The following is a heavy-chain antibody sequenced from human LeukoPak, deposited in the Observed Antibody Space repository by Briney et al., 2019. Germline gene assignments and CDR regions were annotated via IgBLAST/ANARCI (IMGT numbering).Heavy chain of an antibody. CDR3: AREPTPYDAFDI. J-gene: IGHJ3*02. Sequence: PSGTLSLTCTVSGGSISSYYWSWIRQPPGKGLEWIGYIYYSGSTNYNPSLKSRVTISVDTSKNQFSLKLSSVTAADTAVYYCAREPTPYDAFDIWGQATMVTVSS. CDR1: GGSISSYY. V-gene: IGHV4-59*01. CDR2: IYYSGST.